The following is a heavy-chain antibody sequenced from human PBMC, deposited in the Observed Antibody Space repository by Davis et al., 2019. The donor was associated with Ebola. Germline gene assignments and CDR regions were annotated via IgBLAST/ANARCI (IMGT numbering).Heavy chain of an antibody. CDR3: ARDCGGDCYGRGAFDY. Sequence: ASVKVSCKASGYTFTSYGISWVRQAPGQGLEWMGWISAHSGNTDYAQKLQGRVTMTTDTSTSTAYMELRNLRSDDTAVYYCARDCGGDCYGRGAFDYWGQGTLVTVSS. CDR1: GYTFTSYG. V-gene: IGHV1-18*01. J-gene: IGHJ4*02. D-gene: IGHD2-21*01. CDR2: ISAHSGNT.